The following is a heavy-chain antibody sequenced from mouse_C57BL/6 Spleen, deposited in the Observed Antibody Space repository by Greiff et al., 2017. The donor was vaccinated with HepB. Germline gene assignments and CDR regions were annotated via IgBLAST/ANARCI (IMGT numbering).Heavy chain of an antibody. CDR2: IWSGGST. CDR3: ARNGFYYDYDVYFDY. D-gene: IGHD2-4*01. Sequence: VQLQQSGPGLVQPSQSLSITCTVSGFSLTSYGVHWVRQSPGKGLEWLGVIWSGGSTDYNAAFISRLSISKDNSKSQVFFKMNSLQADDTAIYYCARNGFYYDYDVYFDYWGQGTTLTVSS. V-gene: IGHV2-2*01. J-gene: IGHJ2*01. CDR1: GFSLTSYG.